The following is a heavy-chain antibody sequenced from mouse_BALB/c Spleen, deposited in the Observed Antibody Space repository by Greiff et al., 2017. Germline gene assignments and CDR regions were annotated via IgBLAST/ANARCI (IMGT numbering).Heavy chain of an antibody. CDR3: TRTLWSSFAY. CDR2: IYPGSGST. CDR1: GYTFTSYW. D-gene: IGHD1-1*02. J-gene: IGHJ3*01. V-gene: IGHV1S22*01. Sequence: LQQPGSELVRPGASVKLSCKASGYTFTSYWMHWVKQRHGQGLEWIGNIYPGSGSTNFNEKFKSKATLTVDKSSSTAYMQLSSLTSEDSAVYYCTRTLWSSFAYWGQGTLVTVSA.